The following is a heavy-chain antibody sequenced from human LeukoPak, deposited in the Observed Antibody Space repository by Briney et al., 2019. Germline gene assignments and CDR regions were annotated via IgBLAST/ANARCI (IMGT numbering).Heavy chain of an antibody. V-gene: IGHV3-23*01. D-gene: IGHD3-22*01. J-gene: IGHJ5*02. CDR3: AKDSYSSGSFDP. CDR1: GFTFSSYA. Sequence: GGSLRLSCAASGFTFSSYAMSWVRQAPGKGLEWVSAISGSGGSTYYADSVRGRFTISRDNSKNTLYLQMNSLRAEDTAVYYCAKDSYSSGSFDPWGQGTLVTVSS. CDR2: ISGSGGST.